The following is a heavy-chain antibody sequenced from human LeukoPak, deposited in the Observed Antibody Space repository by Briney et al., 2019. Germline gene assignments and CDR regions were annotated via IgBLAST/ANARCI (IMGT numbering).Heavy chain of an antibody. V-gene: IGHV3-74*01. Sequence: GGSLRLSCAASGFTFSSYWMSWVRQAPGKGLVWVSRINSDGINTSYADSVKGRFTISRDNAKNTLNLQMNSLRAEDTAVYYCARDLGQYYDTSDNWFDPWGQGTLVTVSS. CDR1: GFTFSSYW. CDR2: INSDGINT. CDR3: ARDLGQYYDTSDNWFDP. D-gene: IGHD3-22*01. J-gene: IGHJ5*02.